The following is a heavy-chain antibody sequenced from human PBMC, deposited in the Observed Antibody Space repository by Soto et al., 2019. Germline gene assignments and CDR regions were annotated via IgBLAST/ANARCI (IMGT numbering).Heavy chain of an antibody. J-gene: IGHJ5*02. CDR3: ARVPGP. Sequence: SETLSLTCAVSGVSLSSGGYSWRWIRPPPGKGLEWIGYIYHSGSTYYNPSLKSRVTISVDRPKNQFSLKLSSVTAADTAVYYCARVPGPWGQGTLVTVSS. CDR1: GVSLSSGGYS. V-gene: IGHV4-30-2*01. D-gene: IGHD7-27*01. CDR2: IYHSGST.